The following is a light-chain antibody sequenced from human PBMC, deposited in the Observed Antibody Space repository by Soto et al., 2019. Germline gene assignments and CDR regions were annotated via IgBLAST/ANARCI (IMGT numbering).Light chain of an antibody. V-gene: IGLV2-14*03. CDR3: TSFTSDNLYV. Sequence: QSEGTQPASVSGSPGQSITSAGTGTSSDFGGYNYVSWYQQYPGKVPKLLIYHVSNRPSGVSNRFSGSKSGNTASLTISGLQAEDEADYFCTSFTSDNLYVFGTGTKVTVL. CDR1: SSDFGGYNY. J-gene: IGLJ1*01. CDR2: HVS.